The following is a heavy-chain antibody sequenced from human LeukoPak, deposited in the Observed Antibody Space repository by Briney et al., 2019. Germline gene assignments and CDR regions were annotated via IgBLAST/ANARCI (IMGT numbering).Heavy chain of an antibody. CDR3: ATVGYSGSYINAFDI. CDR1: GYTFTSYY. D-gene: IGHD1-26*01. CDR2: FDPEDGET. V-gene: IGHV1-24*01. J-gene: IGHJ3*02. Sequence: GASVKVSCKASGYTFTSYYMHWVRQAPGKGLEWMGGFDPEDGETIYAQKFQGRVTMTEDTSTDTAYMELSSLRSEDTAVYYCATVGYSGSYINAFDIWGQGTMVTVSS.